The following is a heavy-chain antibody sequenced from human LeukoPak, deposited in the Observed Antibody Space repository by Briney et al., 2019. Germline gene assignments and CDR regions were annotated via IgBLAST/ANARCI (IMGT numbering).Heavy chain of an antibody. J-gene: IGHJ3*02. V-gene: IGHV4-4*07. CDR3: ARPRPHAFDI. Sequence: SETLSLTCTVSGGSISSYYWSWIRQPAGEGLEWIGRIYTSGGTNYNPSLKSRVTMSVDTSKNQFSLRLSSVTAADTAVYYCARPRPHAFDIWGQGTMVTVSS. CDR2: IYTSGGT. CDR1: GGSISSYY.